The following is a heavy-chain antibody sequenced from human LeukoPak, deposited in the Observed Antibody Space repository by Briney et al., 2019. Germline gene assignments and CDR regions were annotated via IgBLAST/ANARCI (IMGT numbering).Heavy chain of an antibody. CDR3: ARVDSSSSHRDFDY. Sequence: ASVKVSCKASGYTFTGYYMHWVRQAPGQGLEWMGWISAYNGNTNYAQKLQGRVTMTTDTSTSTAYMELRSLRSDDTAVYYCARVDSSSSHRDFDYWGQGTLVTVSS. J-gene: IGHJ4*02. D-gene: IGHD6-13*01. CDR2: ISAYNGNT. V-gene: IGHV1-18*04. CDR1: GYTFTGYY.